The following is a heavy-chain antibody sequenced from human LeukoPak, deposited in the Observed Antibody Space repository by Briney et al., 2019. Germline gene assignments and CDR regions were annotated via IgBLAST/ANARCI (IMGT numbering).Heavy chain of an antibody. CDR3: ARRIYAYYYDSTIGFETGSTFDY. Sequence: SETLSLTCAVYGGSLSGYYWSWIRQPPGKGLEWIGEINHSGSTNYNPSLKSRVTISVDTSKNQFSLKLSSVTAADTAVYYCARRIYAYYYDSTIGFETGSTFDYWGQGTLVTVSS. CDR1: GGSLSGYY. D-gene: IGHD3-22*01. V-gene: IGHV4-34*01. J-gene: IGHJ4*02. CDR2: INHSGST.